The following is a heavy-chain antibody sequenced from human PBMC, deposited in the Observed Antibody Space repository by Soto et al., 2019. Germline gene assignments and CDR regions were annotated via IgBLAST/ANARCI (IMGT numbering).Heavy chain of an antibody. CDR1: GYTFTSYG. CDR2: ISAYNGNT. V-gene: IGHV1-18*01. D-gene: IGHD6-13*01. Sequence: QVQLVQSGAEVKKPGASVKVSYKASGYTFTSYGISWVRQAPGQGLEWMGWISAYNGNTNYAQKLQGRVTMTTDTSTSTAYMELRSLRSGDTAVYYCARDEAPAKLIAAAGTVDYWGQGTLVTVSS. J-gene: IGHJ4*02. CDR3: ARDEAPAKLIAAAGTVDY.